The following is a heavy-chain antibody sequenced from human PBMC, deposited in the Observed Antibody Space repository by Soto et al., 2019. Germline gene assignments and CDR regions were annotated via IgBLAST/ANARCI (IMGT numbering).Heavy chain of an antibody. J-gene: IGHJ5*02. Sequence: GESLKISCQGSGYSSPSYWISWVRQMPGKGLQRMGRIDPSDSYINYSPSFEGHVNISIDKSINTAYLQWSSLKASDTAIYYCARHGQLALFDQWGQGTRVTVSS. D-gene: IGHD6-6*01. V-gene: IGHV5-10-1*01. CDR3: ARHGQLALFDQ. CDR1: GYSSPSYW. CDR2: IDPSDSYI.